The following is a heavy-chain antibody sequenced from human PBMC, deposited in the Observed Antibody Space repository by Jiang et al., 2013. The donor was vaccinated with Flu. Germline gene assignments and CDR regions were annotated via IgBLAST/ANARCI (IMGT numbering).Heavy chain of an antibody. D-gene: IGHD2-8*02. Sequence: GLVKPSQTLSLTCTVSGGSISSGSFYWSWIRRPAGKGLEWIGRIYRGGSTNYNPSLRSRVSISVDTSKNQFSLKVNSVTAADTAVYYCARDSEDFCTGGSCYFYSDSWGQGTLVTVSS. CDR3: ARDSEDFCTGGSCYFYSDS. J-gene: IGHJ4*02. CDR2: IYRGGST. V-gene: IGHV4-61*02. CDR1: GGSISSGSFY.